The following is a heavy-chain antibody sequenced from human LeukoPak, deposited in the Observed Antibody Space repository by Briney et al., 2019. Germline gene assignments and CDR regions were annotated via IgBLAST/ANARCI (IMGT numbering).Heavy chain of an antibody. CDR3: ARVPTPAAKPYYFDY. V-gene: IGHV1-18*01. CDR1: GYTFTSYG. D-gene: IGHD2-2*02. Sequence: ASVKVSCKASGYTFTSYGISWVRQAPGQGLEWMGWISAYNGNANYAQKLQGRVTMTTDTSTSTAYMELRSLRSDDTAVYYCARVPTPAAKPYYFDYWGQGTLVTVSS. J-gene: IGHJ4*02. CDR2: ISAYNGNA.